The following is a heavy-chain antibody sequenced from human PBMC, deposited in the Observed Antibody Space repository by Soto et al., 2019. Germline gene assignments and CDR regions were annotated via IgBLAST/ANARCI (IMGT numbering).Heavy chain of an antibody. V-gene: IGHV3-7*01. Sequence: EVQLVESGGGLVQPGGSLRLSCVASGFTLSSYWMSWVRQAPGKGLEWVGNIKQDGSEGYYVDSVKGRFTMSRDNAKNSLYLQMNNPRAEDTAVYYCARNDIVSGGYKDYYYMDVWGKGTTVTVSS. D-gene: IGHD3-10*01. CDR2: IKQDGSEG. CDR1: GFTLSSYW. CDR3: ARNDIVSGGYKDYYYMDV. J-gene: IGHJ6*03.